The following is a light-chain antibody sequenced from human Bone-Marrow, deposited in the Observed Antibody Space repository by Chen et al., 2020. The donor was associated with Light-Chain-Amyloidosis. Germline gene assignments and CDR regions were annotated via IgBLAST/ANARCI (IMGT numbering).Light chain of an antibody. Sequence: SYELTQPPSVSVSTGQTARITCSGDDLPTKYAYWYQQKPGQAPVLVIHRDTERPSGISERFSGSSSGTTAKLTISGVQAEDEADYHCQSADSSGTYEVIFGGGTKLTVL. CDR1: DLPTKY. CDR2: RDT. J-gene: IGLJ2*01. V-gene: IGLV3-25*03. CDR3: QSADSSGTYEVI.